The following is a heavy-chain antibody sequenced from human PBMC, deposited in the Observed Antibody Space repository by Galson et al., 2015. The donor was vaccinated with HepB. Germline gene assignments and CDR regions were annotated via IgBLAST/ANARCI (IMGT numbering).Heavy chain of an antibody. CDR1: GFTFSSYA. CDR2: ISGSGGRT. D-gene: IGHD6-13*01. V-gene: IGHV3-23*01. CDR3: AKAPAAAEGHLSNWFDP. J-gene: IGHJ5*02. Sequence: SLRLSCAASGFTFSSYAMSWVRQAPGKGLEWVSAISGSGGRTDYADSVKGRFTISRDNSKNTLYLRMNSLRAEDTAIYYCAKAPAAAEGHLSNWFDPGGHGTLVTVSS.